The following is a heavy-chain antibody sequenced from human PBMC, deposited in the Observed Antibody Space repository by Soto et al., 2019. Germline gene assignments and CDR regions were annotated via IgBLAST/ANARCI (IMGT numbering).Heavy chain of an antibody. CDR1: GCTFGNDA. V-gene: IGHV3-49*04. J-gene: IGHJ6*02. CDR2: IRSKAYGETT. CDR3: TKGMSPYGLDI. D-gene: IGHD2-2*03. Sequence: SLSLSCTGSGCTFGNDAMYWVWPAQGKGKEWVGFIRSKAYGETTEWAASVRGRFTFSRDDSKRIAYLQMNSMKTEDTGVYWCTKGMSPYGLDIWGQGTTVTVSS.